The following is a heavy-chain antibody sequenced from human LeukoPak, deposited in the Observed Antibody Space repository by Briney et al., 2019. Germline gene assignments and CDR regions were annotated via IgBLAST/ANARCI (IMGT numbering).Heavy chain of an antibody. CDR3: ARGLAAAVFDY. CDR1: GGSFSGFY. D-gene: IGHD6-13*01. J-gene: IGHJ4*02. CDR2: INHSGST. V-gene: IGHV4-34*01. Sequence: SETLSLTCAVYGGSFSGFYWSWIRQPPGKGLEWIGEINHSGSTNYNPSLKSRVTISVDTSKNQFYLRLSSVTAADTAVYYCARGLAAAVFDYWGQGTLVTVSS.